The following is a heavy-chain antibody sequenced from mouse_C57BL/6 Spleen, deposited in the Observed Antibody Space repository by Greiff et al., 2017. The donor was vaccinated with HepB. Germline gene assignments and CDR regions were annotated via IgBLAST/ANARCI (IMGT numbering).Heavy chain of an antibody. D-gene: IGHD1-1*01. CDR1: GYTFTSYT. Sequence: VQLQQSGADLARPGASVKMSCKASGYTFTSYTMHWVKQRPGQGLEWIGYINPSSGCTKYNQKFKDKATLTADKSSSTAYMQRSSLTSEESAVYYWSRGSSSYGYYAMDYWGQGTSVTVSS. CDR2: INPSSGCT. J-gene: IGHJ4*01. V-gene: IGHV1-4*01. CDR3: SRGSSSYGYYAMDY.